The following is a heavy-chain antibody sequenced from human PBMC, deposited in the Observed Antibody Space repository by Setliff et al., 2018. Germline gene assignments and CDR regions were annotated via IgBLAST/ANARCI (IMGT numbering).Heavy chain of an antibody. Sequence: SETLSLTCTLSGDSISRSTYYWGWIRQSPGKGLVWIGTVDHSGNTFYNPSLKSRVAVSVDTSKNRFSLKLTSVSAADAAVYYYARARYCSGGRCYWTWLDSWAQGTLVTVSS. D-gene: IGHD2-15*01. J-gene: IGHJ5*01. V-gene: IGHV4-39*02. CDR1: GDSISRSTYY. CDR2: VDHSGNT. CDR3: ARARYCSGGRCYWTWLDS.